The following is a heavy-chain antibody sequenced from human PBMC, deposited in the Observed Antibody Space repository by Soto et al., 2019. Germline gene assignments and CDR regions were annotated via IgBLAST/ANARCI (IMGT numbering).Heavy chain of an antibody. CDR3: ARGSAAKRYFDL. CDR1: GAPISGGDYH. J-gene: IGHJ2*01. V-gene: IGHV4-30-4*01. Sequence: QVQLQESGPGLVKPSQTLSLMCTVSGAPISGGDYHWSWIRQPPGKGLEWIGYTFPSGATHYNSSLGSRITMSVETSKSHFSLKLTSVTAADTAVYFCARGSAAKRYFDLWGRGTLVTVSS. CDR2: TFPSGAT. D-gene: IGHD5-18*01.